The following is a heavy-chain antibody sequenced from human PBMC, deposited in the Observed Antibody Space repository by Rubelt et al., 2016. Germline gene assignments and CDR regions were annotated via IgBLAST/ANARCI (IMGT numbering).Heavy chain of an antibody. Sequence: QVQLQESGPGLVKPSDTLSFTCTVSGSSIGSGYYWGWIRQPPGKGLEWIGNIYHTGSTYYNPSLKSPVTLSVDTSKNQFSLTLTSVTAAETAVYYCAGAEVTFVGIMTHGAFDIWGQGTKVTVSS. CDR3: AGAEVTFVGIMTHGAFDI. D-gene: IGHD1-26*01. CDR2: IYHTGST. CDR1: GSSIGSGYY. J-gene: IGHJ3*02. V-gene: IGHV4-38-2*02.